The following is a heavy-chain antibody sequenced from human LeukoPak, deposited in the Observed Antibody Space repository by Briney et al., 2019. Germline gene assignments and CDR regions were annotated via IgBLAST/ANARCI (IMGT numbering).Heavy chain of an antibody. Sequence: PGGSLRLSCAASGFTFSSHSMNWVRQAPGKGLEWVSSISSSSSYIYYADSVKGRFTISRDNAKNSLYLQMNSLRAEDTAVYYCASSSYTPYAFDIWGQGTMVTVSS. V-gene: IGHV3-21*01. D-gene: IGHD2-15*01. CDR3: ASSSYTPYAFDI. CDR1: GFTFSSHS. J-gene: IGHJ3*02. CDR2: ISSSSSYI.